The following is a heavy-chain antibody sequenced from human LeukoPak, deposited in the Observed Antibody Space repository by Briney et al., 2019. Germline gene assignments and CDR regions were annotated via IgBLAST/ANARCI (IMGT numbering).Heavy chain of an antibody. Sequence: SETLSLTCTVSGGSISSYYWSWIRQPPGKGLEWIGYIYYSGSTNYNPSLKSRVTISVDTFKNQFPLKLSSVTAADTAVYYCARVAAAGTGDAFDIWGQGTMVTVSS. CDR3: ARVAAAGTGDAFDI. CDR2: IYYSGST. D-gene: IGHD6-13*01. CDR1: GGSISSYY. J-gene: IGHJ3*02. V-gene: IGHV4-59*01.